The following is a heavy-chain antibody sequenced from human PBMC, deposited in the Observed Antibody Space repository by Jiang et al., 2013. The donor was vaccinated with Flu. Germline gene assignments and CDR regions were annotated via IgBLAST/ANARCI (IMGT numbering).Heavy chain of an antibody. J-gene: IGHJ4*02. V-gene: IGHV3-30*02. D-gene: IGHD3-9*01. CDR3: ATLRGSSYDTYLADY. CDR2: IRFDGSTE. Sequence: QLVESGGGVVQPGGSLTLSCVASGFTFSLYPMYWVRQAPGKGLEWVASIRFDGSTEYYAESVKGRFSISRDNSKNTLYLQMNSLRPEDTSVYYCATLRGSSYDTYLADYWGQGTLVTVSS. CDR1: GFTFSLYP.